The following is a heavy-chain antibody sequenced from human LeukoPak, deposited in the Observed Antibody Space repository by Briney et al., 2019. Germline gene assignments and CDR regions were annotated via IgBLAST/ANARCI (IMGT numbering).Heavy chain of an antibody. J-gene: IGHJ4*02. V-gene: IGHV3-23*01. CDR3: AKAVVTGGLFDS. CDR1: GFGFSNYG. CDR2: LSGGGSYT. Sequence: PGGSLRLSCAASGFGFSNYGMSWVRQAPGEGLEWVSALSGGGSYTYYADSVKGRFTISRDNSKNTLYLQMNSLGVEDTAVYYCAKAVVTGGLFDSWGQGTLVTVSS. D-gene: IGHD2-21*02.